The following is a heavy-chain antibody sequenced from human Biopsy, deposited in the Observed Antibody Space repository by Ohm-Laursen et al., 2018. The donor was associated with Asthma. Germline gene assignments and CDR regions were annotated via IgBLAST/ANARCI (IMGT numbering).Heavy chain of an antibody. CDR3: ATVGQLLSSSGYYFAY. V-gene: IGHV1-69*13. Sequence: GASVKVSCKASGGTFSSYAISWVRQAPGQGLEWMGGIIPIFGTANYAQKFQGRVTITADESTSTAYMELSSLRSEDTAVYYCATVGQLLSSSGYYFAYWGQGTLVTVSS. CDR1: GGTFSSYA. D-gene: IGHD3-22*01. J-gene: IGHJ4*02. CDR2: IIPIFGTA.